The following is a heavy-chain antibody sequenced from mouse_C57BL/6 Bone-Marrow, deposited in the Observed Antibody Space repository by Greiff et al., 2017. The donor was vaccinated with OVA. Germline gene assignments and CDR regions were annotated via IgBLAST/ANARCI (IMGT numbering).Heavy chain of an antibody. V-gene: IGHV1-82*01. CDR1: GYAFSSSW. CDR2: IYPGDGDT. J-gene: IGHJ4*01. Sequence: VQLQQSGPELVKPGASVKISCKASGYAFSSSWMNWVKQRPGKGLEWIGRIYPGDGDTNYNGKFKGKATLTADKTSSTSYMQHSSLTSEDSAVYFCAGGDGNLYALDYWGQGTSVTVSS. D-gene: IGHD2-1*01. CDR3: AGGDGNLYALDY.